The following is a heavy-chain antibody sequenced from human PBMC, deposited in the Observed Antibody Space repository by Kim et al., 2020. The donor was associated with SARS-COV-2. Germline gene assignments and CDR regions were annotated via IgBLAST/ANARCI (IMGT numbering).Heavy chain of an antibody. V-gene: IGHV3-33*01. CDR1: GFTFSSYG. J-gene: IGHJ4*02. D-gene: IGHD3-10*01. CDR3: ARPSYYGSGSYYPFDY. CDR2: IWYDGSNK. Sequence: GGSLRLSCAASGFTFSSYGMHWVRQAPGKGLEWVAVIWYDGSNKYYADSVKGRFTISRDNSKNTLYLQMNSLRAEDTAVYYCARPSYYGSGSYYPFDYWGQGTLVTVSS.